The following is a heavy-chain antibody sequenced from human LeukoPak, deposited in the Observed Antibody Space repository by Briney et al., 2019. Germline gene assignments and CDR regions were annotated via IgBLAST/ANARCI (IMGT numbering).Heavy chain of an antibody. CDR1: GFTLSNYW. J-gene: IGHJ3*02. D-gene: IGHD3-16*01. V-gene: IGHV3-74*01. Sequence: GGSLRLSCAASGFTLSNYWMHWVRQAPGEGLGWVSRITRDGSSTSHADSVKGRFTISRDNAKNTLYLQMNSLRAEDTAVYYCARDYAVGESFDIWGQGTLVTVSS. CDR3: ARDYAVGESFDI. CDR2: ITRDGSST.